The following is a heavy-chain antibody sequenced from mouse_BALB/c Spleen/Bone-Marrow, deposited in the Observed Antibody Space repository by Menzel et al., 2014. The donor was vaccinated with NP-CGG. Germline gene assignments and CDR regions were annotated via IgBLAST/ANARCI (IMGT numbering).Heavy chain of an antibody. CDR3: ARDGNYRYAMDY. V-gene: IGHV1S81*02. CDR2: INPSNGRT. J-gene: IGHJ4*01. CDR1: GFTFTSYW. Sequence: QVQLKQSGDELVKPGASVKLSCKASGFTFTSYWIHWVKQRPGQGPEWIGEINPSNGRTNCNEKFKSKATLTEDKSSSTAYMQLSSLTSEDSAVYYCARDGNYRYAMDYWGQGTSVTVSS. D-gene: IGHD2-1*01.